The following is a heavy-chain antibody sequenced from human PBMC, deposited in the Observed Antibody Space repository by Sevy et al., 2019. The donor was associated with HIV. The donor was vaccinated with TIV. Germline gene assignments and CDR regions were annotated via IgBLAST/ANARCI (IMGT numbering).Heavy chain of an antibody. D-gene: IGHD3-22*01. V-gene: IGHV4-4*07. CDR2: IYTSGST. CDR3: ARAISGNYESHTGFDY. CDR1: GGSISSYY. J-gene: IGHJ4*02. Sequence: SETLSLTCTVSGGSISSYYWSWIRQPAGKGLEWIGRIYTSGSTNYNPSLKSRVTMSVDTSKNQYSLRLSSVTAADTAVYYWARAISGNYESHTGFDYWGQGTLVTVSS.